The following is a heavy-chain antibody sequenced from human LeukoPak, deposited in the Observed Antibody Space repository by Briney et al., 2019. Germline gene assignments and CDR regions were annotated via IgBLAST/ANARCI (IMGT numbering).Heavy chain of an antibody. V-gene: IGHV4-4*07. CDR2: IYTSGST. J-gene: IGHJ4*02. CDR1: GGSISSYY. D-gene: IGHD3-22*01. Sequence: SSETLSLTCTVSGGSISSYYWSWIRQPAGKGLEWIGRIYTSGSTNYNPSLKSRVTMSLDTSKSQFSLRLSSVTAADTAVYYCARGGSSGYCYGWGQGTLVTVSS. CDR3: ARGGSSGYCYG.